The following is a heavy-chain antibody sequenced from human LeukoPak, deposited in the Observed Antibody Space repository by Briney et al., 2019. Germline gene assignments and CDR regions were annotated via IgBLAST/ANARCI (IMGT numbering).Heavy chain of an antibody. D-gene: IGHD6-19*01. CDR2: ISAYNGNT. Sequence: ASVKVSCKASGYTFTSYGISWVRQAPGQGLEWMGRISAYNGNTNYAQKLQGRVTMTTDTSTSTAYMELRSLRSDDTAVYYCARGSPWLWLGPSYYFDYWGQGTLVTVSS. V-gene: IGHV1-18*01. CDR1: GYTFTSYG. CDR3: ARGSPWLWLGPSYYFDY. J-gene: IGHJ4*02.